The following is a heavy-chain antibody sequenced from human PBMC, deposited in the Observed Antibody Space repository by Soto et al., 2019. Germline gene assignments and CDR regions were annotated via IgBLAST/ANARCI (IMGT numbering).Heavy chain of an antibody. CDR1: GGFFSAYS. Sequence: SETLSLTCAVYGGFFSAYSWTWIRQPPGKGLEWIGEINHSGSTNYNPSLKSRVTLSVDTSKNQFSLNLRAVTAADTAVYYCVRGKGGEGIGAEENWFAPWGQXTPVPVSS. D-gene: IGHD2-15*01. CDR3: VRGKGGEGIGAEENWFAP. CDR2: INHSGST. V-gene: IGHV4-34*01. J-gene: IGHJ5*02.